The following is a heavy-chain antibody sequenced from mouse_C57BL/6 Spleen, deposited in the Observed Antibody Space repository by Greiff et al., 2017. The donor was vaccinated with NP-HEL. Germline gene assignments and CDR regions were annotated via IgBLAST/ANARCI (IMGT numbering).Heavy chain of an antibody. CDR3: ASRITTVVAPYAMDY. CDR1: GYAFRSYW. D-gene: IGHD1-1*01. Sequence: QVQLQQSGAELVKPGASVKISCKASGYAFRSYWMNWVKQRPGTGLEWIGQIYPGDGDTNYNGKFKGKATLAAGKSSSTAYMQLSSLTSEDSAVYFCASRITTVVAPYAMDYWGQGTSVTVSS. CDR2: IYPGDGDT. J-gene: IGHJ4*01. V-gene: IGHV1-80*01.